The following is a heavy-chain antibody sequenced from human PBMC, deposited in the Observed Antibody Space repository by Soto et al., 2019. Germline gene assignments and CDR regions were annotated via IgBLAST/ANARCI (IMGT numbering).Heavy chain of an antibody. J-gene: IGHJ5*02. V-gene: IGHV4-4*02. D-gene: IGHD3-9*01. CDR2: IYESGDT. CDR1: GGSISISTW. Sequence: QVKLQESGPGLVKPSGTLSLTCAVSGGSISISTWWSWVRQPPGKGLEWIGEIYESGDTNINPSLKSRVALSMDKSKNICSLELMSVPDADTAVYYCERGLYRSNWLKGTYNWFDPRGQGALVSVSS. CDR3: ERGLYRSNWLKGTYNWFDP.